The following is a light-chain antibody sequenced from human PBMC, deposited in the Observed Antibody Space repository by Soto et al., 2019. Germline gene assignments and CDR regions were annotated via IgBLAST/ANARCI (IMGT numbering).Light chain of an antibody. CDR3: QHYGGMWT. V-gene: IGKV1-5*01. Sequence: DIQMTQSPSTLSASVGDRVTITCRASESIGRWLAWYQQKPGKAPKLLIYDTSNLEYGVPSRFSASGFGTEFILTISSLQPDDFATYCCQHYGGMWTFGQGNKVDIK. J-gene: IGKJ1*01. CDR2: DTS. CDR1: ESIGRW.